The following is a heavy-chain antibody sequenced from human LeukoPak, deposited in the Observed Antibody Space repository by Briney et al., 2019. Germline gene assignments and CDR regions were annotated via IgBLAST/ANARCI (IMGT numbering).Heavy chain of an antibody. CDR2: TYYRSKWYS. J-gene: IGHJ4*02. CDR1: GDSVSSNSAA. CDR3: VRGGFIAAARLFDS. D-gene: IGHD6-13*01. Sequence: SQTLSLTCAISGDSVSSNSAAWNWIRQSPARGLEWLGRTYYRSKWYSDYAVSVKSRITINSDTSKNQFSLQLNSVTPEDTAVYYCVRGGFIAAARLFDSWGQGTLVTVSS. V-gene: IGHV6-1*01.